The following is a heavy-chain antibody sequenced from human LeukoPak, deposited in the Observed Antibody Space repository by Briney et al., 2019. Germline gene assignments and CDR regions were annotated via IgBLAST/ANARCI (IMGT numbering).Heavy chain of an antibody. CDR3: ARGFGGDCSSTSCYVDFDY. J-gene: IGHJ4*02. D-gene: IGHD2-2*01. CDR2: IYYSGST. CDR1: GGSISSYY. Sequence: SETLSLTCTVSGGSISSYYWSWIRQPPGKGLEWIGYIYYSGSTNYNPSLKSRVTISVDTSKNQFSLKLSSVTAADTAVYYCARGFGGDCSSTSCYVDFDYWGQGTLVTVSS. V-gene: IGHV4-59*12.